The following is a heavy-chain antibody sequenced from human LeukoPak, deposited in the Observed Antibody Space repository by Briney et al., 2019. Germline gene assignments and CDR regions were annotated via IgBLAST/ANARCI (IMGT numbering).Heavy chain of an antibody. D-gene: IGHD4-17*01. CDR1: SGPITSYY. J-gene: IGHJ4*02. CDR2: IYYSGST. Sequence: SETLSLICTVSSGPITSYYWSWIRQPPGKGLEWIGYIYYSGSTNYNPSLKSRVTISVDTSKNQFSLKLSSVTAADTAVYYCARHLGMTTVTPFDYWGQGTLVTVSS. V-gene: IGHV4-59*08. CDR3: ARHLGMTTVTPFDY.